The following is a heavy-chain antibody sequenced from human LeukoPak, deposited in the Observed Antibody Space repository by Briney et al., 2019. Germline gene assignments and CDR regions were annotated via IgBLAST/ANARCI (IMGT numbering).Heavy chain of an antibody. V-gene: IGHV3-23*01. D-gene: IGHD3-22*01. CDR1: GFTFTNYG. Sequence: GGPLRLSCAASGFTFTNYGVSWVRQAPGKGLEWVSVISGSGGNRNYGDAVKGRFTISRDNSNNNTMYLQMNSLRAEDTAVYYCARVRLNYDSRGLRYYFDYWGQGTLVTVSS. CDR3: ARVRLNYDSRGLRYYFDY. J-gene: IGHJ4*02. CDR2: ISGSGGNR.